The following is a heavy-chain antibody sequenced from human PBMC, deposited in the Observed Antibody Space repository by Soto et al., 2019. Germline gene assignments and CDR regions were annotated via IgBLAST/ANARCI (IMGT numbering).Heavy chain of an antibody. Sequence: GGSLRLSCAASGFTFSSYAMSWVRQAPGKGLEWVSAISGSGVSTYYTDSVKGRFTISRDNAKSTLYLQMNSLRAEDTAVYYCAREACSGGNCFYFGPDYWGQGTLVTVSS. CDR3: AREACSGGNCFYFGPDY. D-gene: IGHD2-15*01. CDR1: GFTFSSYA. V-gene: IGHV3-23*01. CDR2: ISGSGVST. J-gene: IGHJ4*02.